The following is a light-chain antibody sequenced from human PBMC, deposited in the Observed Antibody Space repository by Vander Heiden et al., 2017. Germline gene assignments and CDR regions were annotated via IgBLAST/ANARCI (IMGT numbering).Light chain of an antibody. Sequence: VQIPPSPSSLSASVGDRVTITCRASQGIRNDLGWYQQKPVKAPKRLIYAASSLQSGVPSRFSRSRSGTEFTLTISSLQPEDFATYYCRQYNSYPRTFGQGTKVEIK. CDR1: QGIRND. J-gene: IGKJ1*01. V-gene: IGKV1-17*01. CDR2: AAS. CDR3: RQYNSYPRT.